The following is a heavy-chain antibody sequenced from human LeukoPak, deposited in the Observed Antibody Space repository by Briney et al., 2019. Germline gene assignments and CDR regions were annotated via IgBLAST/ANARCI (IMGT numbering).Heavy chain of an antibody. Sequence: ASETLSLTCTVSGGSVSRAGYCWGWLRQPPGKGLEWIVYIYYSGRTYYNPALKSRVTITVDTAKNQFSLKLSTVTAADTAVYYCARVETEGLYYDYWGQGTLVTVSS. J-gene: IGHJ4*02. CDR2: IYYSGRT. CDR1: GGSVSRAGYC. V-gene: IGHV4-30-4*08. CDR3: ARVETEGLYYDY.